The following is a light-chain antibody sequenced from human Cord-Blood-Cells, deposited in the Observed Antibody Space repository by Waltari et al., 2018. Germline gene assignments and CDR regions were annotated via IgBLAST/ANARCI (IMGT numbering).Light chain of an antibody. CDR2: DVS. CDR1: SSDVGGYNY. Sequence: QSALTQPRSVSGSPGQSVTISCTGTSSDVGGYNYVSWYQQHPGKAPKRIVYDVSKRPSGVPDRFSSSKSGNTASLTISGLQAEDEADYYCCSYAGSYSYVFGTGTKVTVL. J-gene: IGLJ1*01. CDR3: CSYAGSYSYV. V-gene: IGLV2-11*01.